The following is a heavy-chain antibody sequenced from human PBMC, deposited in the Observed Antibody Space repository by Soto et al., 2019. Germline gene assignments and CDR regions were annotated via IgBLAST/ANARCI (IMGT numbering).Heavy chain of an antibody. CDR3: ARVDTAMGKPDY. J-gene: IGHJ4*02. Sequence: ASVKVSCKASGGTFSSYAISWVRQAPGQGLEWMGGIIPIFGTANYAQKFQGRVTITADESTSTAYMELSSLRSEDTAVYYCARVDTAMGKPDYWGQGTLVTVSS. CDR2: IIPIFGTA. D-gene: IGHD5-18*01. CDR1: GGTFSSYA. V-gene: IGHV1-69*13.